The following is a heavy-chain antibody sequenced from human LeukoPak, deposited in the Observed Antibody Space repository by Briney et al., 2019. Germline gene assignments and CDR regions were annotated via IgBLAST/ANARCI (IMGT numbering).Heavy chain of an antibody. D-gene: IGHD3-10*01. J-gene: IGHJ4*02. Sequence: GGSLRLSCAASGFTFSSYWMIWVRQVPGKGLEWVANIKPDGSEKSYVDSVKGRFTISRDNAENSLHLQMNSLRAEDTAIYYCARVTSRAGDYWGQGTLVTVSS. CDR3: ARVTSRAGDY. CDR1: GFTFSSYW. V-gene: IGHV3-7*05. CDR2: IKPDGSEK.